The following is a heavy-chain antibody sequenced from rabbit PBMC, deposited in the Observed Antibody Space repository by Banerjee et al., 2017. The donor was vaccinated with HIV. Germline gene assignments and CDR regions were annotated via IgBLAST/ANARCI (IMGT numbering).Heavy chain of an antibody. CDR2: INTSSGNR. CDR1: GSDFSSYG. CDR3: ARDLAGVVGWNFGL. Sequence: QEQLVESGGGLVQPGGSLKLSCKASGSDFSSYGVSWVRQAPGKGLEWIGYINTSSGNRVYASWAKGRFTISKTSSTTVTLQMTSLTAADTATYFCARDLAGVVGWNFGLWGQGTLVTVS. V-gene: IGHV1S45*01. D-gene: IGHD4-1*01. J-gene: IGHJ4*01.